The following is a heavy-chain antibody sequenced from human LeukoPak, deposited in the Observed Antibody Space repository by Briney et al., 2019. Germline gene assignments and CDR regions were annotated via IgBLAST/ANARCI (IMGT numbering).Heavy chain of an antibody. D-gene: IGHD3-9*01. Sequence: ASVKVSCKASGGTFSSYAISWVRQAPGQGLEWMGGIIPIFGTANYAQKFQGRVTITADESTSTAYMELSSLRSEDTAVYYCARAATPTLRYFDWLDGPAYFDYWGQGTLVTVSS. J-gene: IGHJ4*02. V-gene: IGHV1-69*13. CDR3: ARAATPTLRYFDWLDGPAYFDY. CDR2: IIPIFGTA. CDR1: GGTFSSYA.